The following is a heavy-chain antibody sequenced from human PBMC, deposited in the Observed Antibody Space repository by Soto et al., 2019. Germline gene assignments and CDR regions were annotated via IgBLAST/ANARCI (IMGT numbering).Heavy chain of an antibody. D-gene: IGHD2-2*01. CDR1: GGSISSGGYY. CDR3: ARGPDYAPYFFDY. Sequence: QVQLQESGPGLVKPSQTLSLTCTVSGGSISSGGYYWSWIRQHPGKGLEWIGYIYYSGSTYYNPSLKSRFTISVDTSKNHFSLRLSSVTAADTAVFYCARGPDYAPYFFDYWGQGALVTVSS. V-gene: IGHV4-31*03. CDR2: IYYSGST. J-gene: IGHJ4*02.